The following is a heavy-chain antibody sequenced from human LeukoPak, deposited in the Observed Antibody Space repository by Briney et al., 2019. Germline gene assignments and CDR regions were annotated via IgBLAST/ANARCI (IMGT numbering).Heavy chain of an antibody. D-gene: IGHD1-26*01. CDR3: ARDASLGSVGRGFDP. CDR2: ISSSRTYI. Sequence: PGGSLRLSCEASGIAFSGYSMNWVRQAPGGSLEWVSSISSSRTYIYYADFVKGRFTVSRDNAKNSLYLQMNGLRAEDTAVYYCARDASLGSVGRGFDPWGQGTRVTVSS. CDR1: GIAFSGYS. J-gene: IGHJ5*02. V-gene: IGHV3-21*01.